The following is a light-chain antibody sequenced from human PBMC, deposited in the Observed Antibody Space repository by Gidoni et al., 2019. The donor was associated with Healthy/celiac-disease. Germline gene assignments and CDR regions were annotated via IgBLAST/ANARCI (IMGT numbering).Light chain of an antibody. V-gene: IGKV2-28*01. Sequence: DIVMTQSPLSLPVTPGEPASISCRSSQSPLHSNGYNYLDWYLQKPGQSPLLLIYLGSNRASGGPDRFSGSGSGTDFTLKISRVEAEDVGVYYCMQALQTPLTFGGGTKVEIK. CDR1: QSPLHSNGYNY. CDR3: MQALQTPLT. CDR2: LGS. J-gene: IGKJ4*02.